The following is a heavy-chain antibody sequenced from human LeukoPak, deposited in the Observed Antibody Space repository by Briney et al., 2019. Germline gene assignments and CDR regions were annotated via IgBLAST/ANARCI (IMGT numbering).Heavy chain of an antibody. CDR3: ARCLHYDTSSGYFLYWNFDL. CDR2: IYDSGTT. D-gene: IGHD3-22*01. V-gene: IGHV4-59*02. CDR1: GGSVSSYY. J-gene: IGHJ2*01. Sequence: SETLSLTCTVSGGSVSSYYWSWIRQPPGKGLEWIGYIYDSGTTNYNPSLKSRVTISVDTSKNQFSLKLSSVTAADTAVYYCARCLHYDTSSGYFLYWNFDLWGRGTLVTVSS.